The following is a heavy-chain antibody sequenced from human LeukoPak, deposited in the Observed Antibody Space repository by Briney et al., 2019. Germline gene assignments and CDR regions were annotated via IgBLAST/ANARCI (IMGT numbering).Heavy chain of an antibody. D-gene: IGHD2-2*01. V-gene: IGHV1-2*02. CDR1: GYTFTGYY. CDR2: INPNSGGT. CDR3: ARDGVQTLGYCSSTSCYQALPGFDY. J-gene: IGHJ4*02. Sequence: GASVKVSCKASGYTFTGYYMHWVRQAPGQGLEWMGWINPNSGGTNYAQKFQGRVTMTRDTSISTAYMELSRLRSDDTAVYYCARDGVQTLGYCSSTSCYQALPGFDYWGQGTLVTVSS.